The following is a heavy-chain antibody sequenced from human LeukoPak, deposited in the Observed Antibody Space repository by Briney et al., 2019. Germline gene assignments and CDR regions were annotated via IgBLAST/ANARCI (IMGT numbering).Heavy chain of an antibody. Sequence: GESLKISCQGSGYSFSRYWIAWVRQMPGKGLECMGIIYPGDSDTRYSPSFQGQVTISADKSISTAYLQWSSLKASDTAMYHCARGGQDSSGYYYSLGYWGQGTLVTVSS. J-gene: IGHJ4*02. CDR2: IYPGDSDT. CDR1: GYSFSRYW. CDR3: ARGGQDSSGYYYSLGY. V-gene: IGHV5-51*01. D-gene: IGHD3-22*01.